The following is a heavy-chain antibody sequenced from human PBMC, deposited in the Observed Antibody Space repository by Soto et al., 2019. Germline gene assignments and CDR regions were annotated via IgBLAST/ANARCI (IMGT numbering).Heavy chain of an antibody. CDR1: GYTLTDLS. V-gene: IGHV1-18*01. Sequence: ASVKVSCKVSGYTLTDLSMQWVRQAPGKGFEWIVCISAYIGNTIYAQKLQGRVTMTTDTSTSSAYMELRSLRSDDTALYYCARDGSYYDFWSGYYLDYWGQGTLVTVSS. CDR3: ARDGSYYDFWSGYYLDY. D-gene: IGHD3-3*01. CDR2: ISAYIGNT. J-gene: IGHJ4*02.